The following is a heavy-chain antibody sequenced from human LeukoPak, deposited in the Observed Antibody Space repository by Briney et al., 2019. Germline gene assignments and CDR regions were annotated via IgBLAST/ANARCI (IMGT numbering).Heavy chain of an antibody. CDR3: ARETVTGDFDY. D-gene: IGHD5-18*01. J-gene: IGHJ4*02. CDR1: GFTFSSYS. CDR2: ISSSSSYI. V-gene: IGHV3-21*01. Sequence: GGSLRLSCAASGFTFSSYSMNWVRQAPGKGLEWVSSISSSSSYIYYADSVKGRFTVSRDNAKNSLYLQMNSLRAEDTAVYYCARETVTGDFDYWGQGTLVTVSS.